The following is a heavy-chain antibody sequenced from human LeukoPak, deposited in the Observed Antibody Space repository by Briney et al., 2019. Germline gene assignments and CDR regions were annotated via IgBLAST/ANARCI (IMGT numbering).Heavy chain of an antibody. V-gene: IGHV4-59*01. D-gene: IGHD5-12*01. J-gene: IGHJ4*02. Sequence: SETLSLTCTVSGGSISSYYWSWTRQPPGKGLEWIGYIYYSGSTNYNPSLKSRVTTSVDTSKNQFSLKLSSVTAADTAVYYCARALVATITHFDYWGQGTLVTVSS. CDR3: ARALVATITHFDY. CDR1: GGSISSYY. CDR2: IYYSGST.